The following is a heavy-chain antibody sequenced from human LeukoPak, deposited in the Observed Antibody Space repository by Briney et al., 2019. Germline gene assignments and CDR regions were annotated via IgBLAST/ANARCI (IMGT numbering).Heavy chain of an antibody. V-gene: IGHV3-73*01. J-gene: IGHJ4*02. D-gene: IGHD3-22*01. Sequence: GGSLRLSCAASGFTFSGSAMHWLRQASGKGREGVGRIRSKANSYETEYAASVKGRFTISRDDSKNTAYLQMNSLKTEATAVYYCTSLATYYYDSSGYYGDYWGQGTLVTVSS. CDR3: TSLATYYYDSSGYYGDY. CDR1: GFTFSGSA. CDR2: IRSKANSYET.